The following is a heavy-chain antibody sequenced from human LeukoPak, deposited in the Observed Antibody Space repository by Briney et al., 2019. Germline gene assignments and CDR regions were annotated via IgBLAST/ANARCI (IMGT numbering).Heavy chain of an antibody. CDR2: MNPNSGNT. CDR3: ARGYCSSTSCYFYWFDP. D-gene: IGHD2-2*01. CDR1: GYTFTSYD. Sequence: ASVKVSCKASGYTFTSYDINWVRQATGQGLEWMGWMNPNSGNTGYAQKFQGRVTMTRNTSISIAYMELSSLRSEDTAVYYCARGYCSSTSCYFYWFDPWGQGTLVTVSS. J-gene: IGHJ5*02. V-gene: IGHV1-8*01.